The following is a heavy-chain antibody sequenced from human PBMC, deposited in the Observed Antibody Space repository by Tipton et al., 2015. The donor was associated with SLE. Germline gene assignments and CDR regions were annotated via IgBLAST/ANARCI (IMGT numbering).Heavy chain of an antibody. CDR3: ARGTVTWRGAILGVDV. J-gene: IGHJ6*02. D-gene: IGHD4-17*01. CDR1: GGSISSNY. V-gene: IGHV4-59*08. Sequence: TLSLTCSVSGGSISSNYWIWIRQPPGKGLEWIGYISDGGGTNHNPSLKSRVTISVDPAKNQFSLKLTSVTATDTAVYYCARGTVTWRGAILGVDVWGQGTTFNVS. CDR2: ISDGGGT.